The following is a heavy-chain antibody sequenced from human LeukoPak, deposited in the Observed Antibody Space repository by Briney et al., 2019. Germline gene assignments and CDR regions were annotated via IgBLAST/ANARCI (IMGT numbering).Heavy chain of an antibody. CDR2: INPSGGST. CDR3: AREEFESGSYLGIDY. Sequence: ASVKVSCKASGYTFTSYYMHWLRQAPGQGLEWMGIINPSGGSTSYAQKFQGRVTMTRDTSTSTVYMELSSLRSEDTAVYYCAREEFESGSYLGIDYWGQGTLVPVSS. V-gene: IGHV1-46*03. CDR1: GYTFTSYY. J-gene: IGHJ4*02. D-gene: IGHD1-26*01.